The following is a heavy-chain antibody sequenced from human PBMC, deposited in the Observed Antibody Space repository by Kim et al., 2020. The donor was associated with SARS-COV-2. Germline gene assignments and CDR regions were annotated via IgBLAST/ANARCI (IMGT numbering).Heavy chain of an antibody. CDR3: ARGEGRDYYDSSGYYP. CDR1: GYTFTGYY. CDR2: INPNSGGT. J-gene: IGHJ5*02. Sequence: ASVKVSCKASGYTFTGYYMHWVRQAPGQGLEWMGRINPNSGGTNYAQKFQGRVTMTRDTSISTAYMELSRLRSDDTAVYYCARGEGRDYYDSSGYYPWGQGTLVTVSS. V-gene: IGHV1-2*06. D-gene: IGHD3-22*01.